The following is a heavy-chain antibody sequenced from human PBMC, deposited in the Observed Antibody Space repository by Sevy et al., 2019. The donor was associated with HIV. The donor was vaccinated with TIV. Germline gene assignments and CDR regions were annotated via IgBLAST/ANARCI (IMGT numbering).Heavy chain of an antibody. CDR2: LQSDVYGGTV. Sequence: GGSLRLSCTASGFTFGDYCMSWVRQAPGKGLEWVAFLQSDVYGGTVDHAVSVKGRFVISRDDSKTIAYLQMNDLKTADTGVYYCTRWKAAQSIFDYWGQGALVTVSS. CDR3: TRWKAAQSIFDY. CDR1: GFTFGDYC. J-gene: IGHJ4*02. D-gene: IGHD6-13*01. V-gene: IGHV3-49*04.